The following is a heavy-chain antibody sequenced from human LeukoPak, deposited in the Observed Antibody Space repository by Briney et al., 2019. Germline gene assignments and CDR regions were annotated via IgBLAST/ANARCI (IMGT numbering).Heavy chain of an antibody. D-gene: IGHD5-18*01. V-gene: IGHV3-33*01. CDR2: IWYDGSNR. J-gene: IGHJ4*02. Sequence: GGSLRLSCAASGFTFSSYGMHWVRQAPGKGLEWVAVIWYDGSNRYYADSVKGRFTISRDNSKNTLYLQMNSLRAEDTAVYYCARARIYSYGYLDYWGQGTLVTVSS. CDR1: GFTFSSYG. CDR3: ARARIYSYGYLDY.